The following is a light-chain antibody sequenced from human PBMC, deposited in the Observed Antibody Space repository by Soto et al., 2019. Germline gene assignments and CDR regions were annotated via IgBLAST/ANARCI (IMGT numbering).Light chain of an antibody. CDR2: GNS. CDR1: SSNIGASYH. V-gene: IGLV1-40*01. CDR3: HSNDSSLSGSV. J-gene: IGLJ3*02. Sequence: QSVLTQPPSVSGAPGQRVTISCTGSSSNIGASYHVHWYQHLPGTAPKLLIYGNSNRPSGVPDRFSGSKSGTSASLAITGLQAEDEADYYCHSNDSSLSGSVFGGGTKLTVL.